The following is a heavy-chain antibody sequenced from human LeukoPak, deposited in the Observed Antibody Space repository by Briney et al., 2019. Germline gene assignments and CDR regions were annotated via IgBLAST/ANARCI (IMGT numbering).Heavy chain of an antibody. V-gene: IGHV4-4*07. CDR3: ARDKYYGSGSYGKYNWFDP. Sequence: SETLSLTCTVSGGSISSHYWSWIRQPAGKGLEWIGHVYTFGITNYNPSLTSRVTMSLDTSKKQFSLILSSVTAADTAVYYCARDKYYGSGSYGKYNWFDPWGQGTLVTVSS. CDR1: GGSISSHY. CDR2: VYTFGIT. D-gene: IGHD3-10*01. J-gene: IGHJ5*02.